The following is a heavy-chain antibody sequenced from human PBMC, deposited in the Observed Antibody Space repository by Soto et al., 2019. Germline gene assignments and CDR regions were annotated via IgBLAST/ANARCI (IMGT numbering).Heavy chain of an antibody. CDR3: VKDRVESGLGEVDF. J-gene: IGHJ4*02. D-gene: IGHD3-16*01. CDR1: GFTFNRHG. CDR2: ISYDGSRK. Sequence: QVHLVESGGGVVQPGRSLRLSCAASGFTFNRHGMHWVRQAPGKGLEWVAVISYDGSRKYYVDSVKGRFTISRDNSKSTLYLQVNSLRPEDTAVYYCVKDRVESGLGEVDFWGQGTLVTVSS. V-gene: IGHV3-30*18.